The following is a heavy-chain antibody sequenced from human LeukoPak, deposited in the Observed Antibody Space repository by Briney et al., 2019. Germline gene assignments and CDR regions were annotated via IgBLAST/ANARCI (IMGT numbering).Heavy chain of an antibody. J-gene: IGHJ4*02. D-gene: IGHD5-18*01. CDR1: GFTFSNYW. Sequence: GGSLRLSCVASGFTFSNYWMTWVRQAPGKGLEWVANIKQDGGQTYYVDSVKGRFTISRDNAKNSLYLQMNRLRGEDTAMYFCARIGYSSSCLDYWGQGTLVTVSS. V-gene: IGHV3-7*01. CDR3: ARIGYSSSCLDY. CDR2: IKQDGGQT.